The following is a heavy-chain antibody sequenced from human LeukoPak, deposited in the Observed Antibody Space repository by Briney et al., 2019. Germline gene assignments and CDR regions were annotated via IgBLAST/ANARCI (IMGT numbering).Heavy chain of an antibody. CDR3: AKDGYYDY. V-gene: IGHV1-18*04. Sequence: EASVKVSCKASGYSFASYGIAWVRQAPGQGLEWMGWISAYNGNTDYAQKLQGRVTMTTDTSTNTAYMELRSLRSDDTAVYYCAKDGYYDYWGQGTPVTVSS. CDR1: GYSFASYG. CDR2: ISAYNGNT. J-gene: IGHJ4*02.